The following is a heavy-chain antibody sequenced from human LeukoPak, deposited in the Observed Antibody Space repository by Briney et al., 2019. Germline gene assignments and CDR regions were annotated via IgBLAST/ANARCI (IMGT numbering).Heavy chain of an antibody. CDR2: IYYSGST. J-gene: IGHJ4*02. V-gene: IGHV4-39*01. CDR1: GGSISSSSYY. CDR3: ASGPLLLWFGELLYHPVTTFDY. Sequence: SETLSLTCTVSGGSISSSSYYWGWIRQPPGKGLEWIGSIYYSGSTYYNPSLKSRVTISVDTSKNQFSLKLSSVTAADTAVYYCASGPLLLWFGELLYHPVTTFDYWAREPWSPSPQ. D-gene: IGHD3-10*01.